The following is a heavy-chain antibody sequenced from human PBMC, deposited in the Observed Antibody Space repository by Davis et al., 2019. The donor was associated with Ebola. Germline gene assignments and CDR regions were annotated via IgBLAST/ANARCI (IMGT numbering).Heavy chain of an antibody. J-gene: IGHJ4*02. V-gene: IGHV3-21*04. CDR1: GFTFSSYA. CDR3: AKFSRAGDSV. D-gene: IGHD6-13*01. Sequence: GGSLRLSCAASGFTFSSYAMSWVRQAPGKGLEWVSSISSSSSYIYYADSVKGRFTISRDNAKNSLYLQMNSLRDEDTAVYYCAKFSRAGDSVWGQGTLVTVSS. CDR2: ISSSSSYI.